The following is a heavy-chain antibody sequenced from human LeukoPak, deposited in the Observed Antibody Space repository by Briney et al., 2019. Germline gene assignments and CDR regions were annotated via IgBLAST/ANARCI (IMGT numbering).Heavy chain of an antibody. CDR3: ARTLAREGGWFKIDY. J-gene: IGHJ4*02. CDR1: GVSISSNY. Sequence: PSETLSLTCTVSGVSISSNYWSWIRQPPGKGLEWIGYVDYSGNTEYNLSLQSRVTISMDTANYQFFLRLTSVIAADTAVYFCARTLAREGGWFKIDYWGQGVPVTVSS. V-gene: IGHV4-59*12. CDR2: VDYSGNT. D-gene: IGHD6-19*01.